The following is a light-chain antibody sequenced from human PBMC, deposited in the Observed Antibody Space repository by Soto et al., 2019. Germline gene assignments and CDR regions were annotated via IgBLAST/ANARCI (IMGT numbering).Light chain of an antibody. CDR1: QSISRN. CDR3: QQSYNTPRT. J-gene: IGKJ1*01. CDR2: GAS. V-gene: IGKV1-39*01. Sequence: DIQMTQSTSSLSASVGDRVTITCRASQSISRNLNWYQQKPGTAPKLLMFGASTLQSGVPSRFSGSGSGTDFTLTITSLQPEDFATYYCQQSYNTPRTFGQGTKVDI.